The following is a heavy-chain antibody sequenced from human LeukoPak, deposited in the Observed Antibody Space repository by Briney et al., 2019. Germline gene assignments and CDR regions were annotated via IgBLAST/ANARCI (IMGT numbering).Heavy chain of an antibody. CDR2: ISPTGSAI. V-gene: IGHV3-48*03. Sequence: GGSLRLSCAASGFTFSSYEMNWVRQAPGKGLEWVSYISPTGSAIYFADSVKGRFTISRDNAKNSLYLQMNSLRADDTAIYYCARGDDYGGLFDYWGQGTLVTVSS. CDR1: GFTFSSYE. J-gene: IGHJ4*02. D-gene: IGHD4-23*01. CDR3: ARGDDYGGLFDY.